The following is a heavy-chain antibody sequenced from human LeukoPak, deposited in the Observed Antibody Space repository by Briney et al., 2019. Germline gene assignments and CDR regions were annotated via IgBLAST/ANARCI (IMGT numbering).Heavy chain of an antibody. CDR2: ISYDGNNK. Sequence: GGSLRLSCAASGFALRNFGMHWVRQAPGKGLEWVALISYDGNNKYYADSVRGRFTVSRDNSKNTLWLQMNSLRAEDTAVYYCAREGGEGGDYYYGMDVWGKGTTVTVSS. J-gene: IGHJ6*04. V-gene: IGHV3-30*12. CDR1: GFALRNFG. CDR3: AREGGEGGDYYYGMDV. D-gene: IGHD3-16*01.